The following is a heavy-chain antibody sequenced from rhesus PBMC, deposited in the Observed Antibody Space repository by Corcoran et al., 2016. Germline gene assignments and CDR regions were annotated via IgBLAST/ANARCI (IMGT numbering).Heavy chain of an antibody. CDR2: ISGRSGSA. CDR3: TRRGGNYPFYFDY. D-gene: IGHD1-44*01. Sequence: QVQLQESGPGLVKPSETLSLSCAVSGYSISSGYFWGWIRQPPGKGLDYIGYISGRSGSAYNNPSLKSRVTISKDTSKNQFSLKLSTVTAADTAVYYCTRRGGNYPFYFDYWGQGVLVTVSS. CDR1: GYSISSGYF. J-gene: IGHJ4*01. V-gene: IGHV4-99*01.